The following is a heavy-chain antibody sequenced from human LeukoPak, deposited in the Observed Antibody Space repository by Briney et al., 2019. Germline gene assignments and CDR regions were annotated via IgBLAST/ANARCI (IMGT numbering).Heavy chain of an antibody. V-gene: IGHV4-4*07. CDR3: ARVHWNYDGLAWFDP. CDR1: GGSIDSYS. Sequence: PSETLSLTCTVSGGSIDSYSRSWIRQPAGKGLEWIGRIFTSGATFYNPSLKTRVTMSIATSKNQFSLKLSSVTAADTAVYYCARVHWNYDGLAWFDPWGQGTLVTVSS. J-gene: IGHJ5*02. D-gene: IGHD1-7*01. CDR2: IFTSGAT.